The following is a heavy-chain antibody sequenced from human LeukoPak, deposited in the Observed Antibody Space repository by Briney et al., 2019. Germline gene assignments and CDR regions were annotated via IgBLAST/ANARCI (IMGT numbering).Heavy chain of an antibody. D-gene: IGHD6-19*01. Sequence: SGGSLRLSCIASGFTFGDYAMSWFRQAPGKGLEWVGFIRSKAYGGTTEYAASVRGRFTISRDDSKSIAYLQMNSLKTEDTAVYYCTRDLTPYSSGWDFDYWGQGTLVTVSS. V-gene: IGHV3-49*03. J-gene: IGHJ4*02. CDR1: GFTFGDYA. CDR3: TRDLTPYSSGWDFDY. CDR2: IRSKAYGGTT.